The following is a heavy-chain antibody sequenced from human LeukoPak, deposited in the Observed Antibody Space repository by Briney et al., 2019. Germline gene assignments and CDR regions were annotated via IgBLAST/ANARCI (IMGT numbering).Heavy chain of an antibody. CDR1: GFTFSSYA. D-gene: IGHD3-10*01. Sequence: AGGSLRLSCAASGFTFSSYAIHWVRQAPGKGLEWVAVISYDGSNKYYADSVKGRFTISRDNSKNTLYLQMNSLRAEDTAVYYCARSRGDTYYYYYYMDVWGKGTTVTVSS. CDR3: ARSRGDTYYYYYYMDV. V-gene: IGHV3-30*04. J-gene: IGHJ6*03. CDR2: ISYDGSNK.